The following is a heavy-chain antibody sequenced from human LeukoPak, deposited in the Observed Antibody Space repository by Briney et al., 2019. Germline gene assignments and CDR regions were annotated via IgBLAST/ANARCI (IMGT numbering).Heavy chain of an antibody. CDR2: ISSISSHI. J-gene: IGHJ4*02. V-gene: IGHV3-21*05. Sequence: PGGSLRLSCAASGFTLRSYSMNWVRQAPGKGLEWVAYISSISSHIYYADSVKGRFTISRDNAKKSLYLQMSSLRAEDTAVYYCARDHDSSSCPYFDYWGQGTLVTVSS. CDR1: GFTLRSYS. CDR3: ARDHDSSSCPYFDY. D-gene: IGHD6-13*01.